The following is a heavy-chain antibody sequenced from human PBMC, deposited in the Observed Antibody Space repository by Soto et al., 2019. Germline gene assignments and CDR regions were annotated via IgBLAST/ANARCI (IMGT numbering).Heavy chain of an antibody. Sequence: GASVKVSCKASGYTFTRFALHWLRQAPGQSLEGMWLINGGNDNTRYSQKFQGRVTITMDTSANTVYMEVNVVRPEDTAVYYCAREGDQIDYDYGLDFWGQGTLVTVSS. J-gene: IGHJ4*02. V-gene: IGHV1-3*01. CDR1: GYTFTRFA. CDR3: AREGDQIDYDYGLDF. CDR2: INGGNDNT. D-gene: IGHD5-12*01.